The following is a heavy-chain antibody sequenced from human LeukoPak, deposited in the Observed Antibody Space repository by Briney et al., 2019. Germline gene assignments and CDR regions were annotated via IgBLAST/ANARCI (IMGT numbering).Heavy chain of an antibody. CDR1: GYSISSGYY. D-gene: IGHD6-13*01. J-gene: IGHJ4*02. V-gene: IGHV4-38-2*02. CDR3: ARLDFSASGSWTFDY. CDR2: IYHSGST. Sequence: SSETLSLTCTVSGYSISSGYYWGWIRQPPGKGLEWIGSIYHSGSTYYNPSLKSQVTISVDTSKNQFSLKLSSVTAADTAVYYCARLDFSASGSWTFDYWGQRTLVTVSS.